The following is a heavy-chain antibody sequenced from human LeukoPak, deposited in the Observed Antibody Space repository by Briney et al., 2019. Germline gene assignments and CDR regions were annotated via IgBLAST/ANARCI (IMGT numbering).Heavy chain of an antibody. CDR3: ASITMVRGVMGY. D-gene: IGHD3-10*01. Sequence: GGSLRLSCAASGFTFSSYGMHWIRQAPGKGLEWVAFIRYDGSNKYYADSVKGRFTISRDNSKNTLYLQMNSLRAEDTAVYYCASITMVRGVMGYWGQGTLVTVSS. V-gene: IGHV3-30*02. J-gene: IGHJ4*02. CDR1: GFTFSSYG. CDR2: IRYDGSNK.